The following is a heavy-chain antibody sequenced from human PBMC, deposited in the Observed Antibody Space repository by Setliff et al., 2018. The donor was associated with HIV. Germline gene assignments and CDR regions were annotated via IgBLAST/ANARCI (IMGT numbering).Heavy chain of an antibody. CDR1: GFTFSSFA. CDR3: AISQDDGYYPLDY. V-gene: IGHV3-30*16. D-gene: IGHD3-22*01. J-gene: IGHJ4*02. CDR2: ISSDGSDK. Sequence: GGSLRLSCAASGFTFSSFAMHWVRQAPGKGLEWVATISSDGSDKYYADSVKCRFPISRDNSKNIVYLQMNGLRAEDTAVYFCAISQDDGYYPLDYWGQGTLVTVSS.